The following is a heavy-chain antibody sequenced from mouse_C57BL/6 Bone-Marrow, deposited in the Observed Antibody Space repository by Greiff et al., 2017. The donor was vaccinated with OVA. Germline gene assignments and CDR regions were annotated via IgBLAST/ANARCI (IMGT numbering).Heavy chain of an antibody. Sequence: QVQLKQPGAELVKPGASVKLSCKASGYTFTSYWMQWVKQRPGQGLEWIGEIDPSDSYTNYNQKFKGKATLTVDTSSSTAYMQLSSLTSEDSAVYYCARGELREGWYFDVWGTGTTVTVSS. CDR2: IDPSDSYT. CDR1: GYTFTSYW. V-gene: IGHV1-50*01. J-gene: IGHJ1*03. CDR3: ARGELREGWYFDV.